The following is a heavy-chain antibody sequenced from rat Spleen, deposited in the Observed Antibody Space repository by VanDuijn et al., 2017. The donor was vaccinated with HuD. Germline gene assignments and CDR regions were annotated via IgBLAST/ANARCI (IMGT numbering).Heavy chain of an antibody. CDR1: GFTFSDYN. J-gene: IGHJ2*01. Sequence: EVRLVESDGGLVQPGGSLKLSCAASGFTFSDYNMAWVRQAPKKGLEWVATISYDGSSTYYRDSVKGRFTISRDNAKSTLYLQMDSLWSEDTATYYCATVGPDWEFGYWGQGVMVTVSS. D-gene: IGHD5-1*01. V-gene: IGHV5-7*01. CDR3: ATVGPDWEFGY. CDR2: ISYDGSST.